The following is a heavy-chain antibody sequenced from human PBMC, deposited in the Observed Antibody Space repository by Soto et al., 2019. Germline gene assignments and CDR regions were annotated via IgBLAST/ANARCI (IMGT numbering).Heavy chain of an antibody. CDR2: INAGNGNT. CDR1: GYTFTSYA. CDR3: ARGSGYYYWDDY. J-gene: IGHJ4*02. D-gene: IGHD3-22*01. V-gene: IGHV1-3*05. Sequence: QVQLVQSGAEEKKPGASVKVSCKASGYTFTSYAMHWVRQAPGQRLEWMGWINAGNGNTKYSHKLQGTVTITRDTSASTSYMELSSLRSEDTAVYYCARGSGYYYWDDYWGQGTLVTVSS.